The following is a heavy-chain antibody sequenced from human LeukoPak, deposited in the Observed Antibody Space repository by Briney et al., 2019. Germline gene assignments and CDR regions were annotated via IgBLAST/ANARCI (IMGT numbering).Heavy chain of an antibody. CDR2: IYYTGNT. J-gene: IGHJ4*02. V-gene: IGHV4-39*01. CDR1: GISISSSNSY. CDR3: ARQTGSGLFILP. D-gene: IGHD3/OR15-3a*01. Sequence: PSETLSLTCTVSGISISSSNSYWGWIRQPPGKGLEWIGSIYYTGNTYYNASLKSRVTISIDTSKNQFSLRLTSVTAADTAVYYCARQTGSGLFILPGGQGTLVTVSS.